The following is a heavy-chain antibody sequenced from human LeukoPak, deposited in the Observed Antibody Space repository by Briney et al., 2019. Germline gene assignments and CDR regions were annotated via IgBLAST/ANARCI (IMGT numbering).Heavy chain of an antibody. J-gene: IGHJ4*02. CDR1: GFTFSNYW. D-gene: IGHD6-13*01. CDR3: ATPTAGTWHFDY. Sequence: GGSLRLSCAASGFTFSNYWMTWVRLAPGKGLEWVANIKQDGSEKYFVDSVKGRFTISRDNAKNSLYLQMNSLRVEDTAVYYCATPTAGTWHFDYWGQGTLVTVSS. CDR2: IKQDGSEK. V-gene: IGHV3-7*01.